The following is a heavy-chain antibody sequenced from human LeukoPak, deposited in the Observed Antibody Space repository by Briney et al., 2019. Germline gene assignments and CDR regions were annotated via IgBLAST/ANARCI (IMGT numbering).Heavy chain of an antibody. D-gene: IGHD3-10*01. V-gene: IGHV4-39*07. CDR3: ARGVWRITMVRGVIIKVHYFDY. CDR2: INHSGST. Sequence: SETLSLTCTVSGGSISSSSYYWGWIRQPPGKGLEWIGEINHSGSTNYNPSLKSRVTISVDTSKNQFSLKLSSVTAADTAVYYCARGVWRITMVRGVIIKVHYFDYWGQGTLVTVSS. CDR1: GGSISSSSYY. J-gene: IGHJ4*02.